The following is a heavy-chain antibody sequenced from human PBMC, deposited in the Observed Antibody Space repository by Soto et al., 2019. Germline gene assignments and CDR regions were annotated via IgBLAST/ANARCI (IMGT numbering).Heavy chain of an antibody. V-gene: IGHV3-74*01. CDR3: ARGYYDGSGYYRPDAFDI. CDR1: GFTFSGHW. Sequence: PGGSLRLSCVASGFTFSGHWMQWVRQAPGKGLVWVSRSNSDGSTTTYADSVKGRFTISRDNSKNTLYLQMDSLRAEDTAMYYCARGYYDGSGYYRPDAFDIWGQVTMVTVSS. D-gene: IGHD3-22*01. CDR2: SNSDGSTT. J-gene: IGHJ3*02.